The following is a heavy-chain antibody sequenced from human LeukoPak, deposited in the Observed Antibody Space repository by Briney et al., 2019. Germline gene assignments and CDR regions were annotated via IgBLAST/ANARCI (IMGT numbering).Heavy chain of an antibody. J-gene: IGHJ4*02. D-gene: IGHD3-10*01. CDR1: GFTVSSNY. V-gene: IGHV3-66*01. CDR3: ARDVRISGSSGTFDY. Sequence: GGSLRLSCAASGFTVSSNYMTWVRQAPAKGLEWVSVIYSGGSTYCADSVEGRFIISRDNSRNTVFLEMNNLRVEDTAVYYCARDVRISGSSGTFDYWGQGTLVTVSS. CDR2: IYSGGST.